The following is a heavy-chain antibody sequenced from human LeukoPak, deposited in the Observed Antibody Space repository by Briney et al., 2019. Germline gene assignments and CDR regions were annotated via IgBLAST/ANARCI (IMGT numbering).Heavy chain of an antibody. J-gene: IGHJ6*03. Sequence: PSETLSLTCTVSGDSISSTNYYWGWIRQPPGKGLEWIGSIYYSGSTYYNPSLESRVTISVDTSKNQFSLKLSSVTAADTAVYYCARAPIRARGGNGLDYYYYYYMDVWGKGTTVTVSS. CDR1: GDSISSTNYY. D-gene: IGHD4-23*01. V-gene: IGHV4-39*01. CDR2: IYYSGST. CDR3: ARAPIRARGGNGLDYYYYYYMDV.